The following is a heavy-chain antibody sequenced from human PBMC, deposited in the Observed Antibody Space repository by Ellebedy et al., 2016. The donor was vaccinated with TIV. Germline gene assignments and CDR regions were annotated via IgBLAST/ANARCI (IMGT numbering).Heavy chain of an antibody. V-gene: IGHV3-33*06. CDR1: GFTFSNYH. J-gene: IGHJ5*02. CDR3: AKGAYLNWFDP. Sequence: PGGSLRLSCAASGFTFSNYHMHWVRQAPGKGLEWVAVIWSDGSLKYYADSVKGRFTISRDNSKNTLYLQMNSLRADDTAIYYCAKGAYLNWFDPWGQGTLVTVSS. CDR2: IWSDGSLK.